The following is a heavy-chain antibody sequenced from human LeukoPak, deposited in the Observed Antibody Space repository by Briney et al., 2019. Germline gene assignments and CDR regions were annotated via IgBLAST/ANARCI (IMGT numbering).Heavy chain of an antibody. D-gene: IGHD2-2*01. Sequence: PSETLSLTCAVYGGSFSGYYWSWTRQPPGKGLEWIGEINHSGSTNYNPSLKSRVTISVDTSKNQFSLKLSSVTAADTAVYYCARGRSGGSSTSCFDYWGQGTLVTVSS. CDR1: GGSFSGYY. J-gene: IGHJ4*02. CDR2: INHSGST. CDR3: ARGRSGGSSTSCFDY. V-gene: IGHV4-34*01.